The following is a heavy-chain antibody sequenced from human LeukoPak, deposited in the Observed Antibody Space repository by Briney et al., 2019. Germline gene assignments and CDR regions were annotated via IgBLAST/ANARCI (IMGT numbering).Heavy chain of an antibody. CDR3: ARDPGGTWGFDY. Sequence: ASVKVSCKASGYTFTSHGLSWARQAPGQGLEWMGWISIYSGNTNYAQKCQDRISMTTDTSTNTAYMELRSLKSDDTAVYYCARDPGGTWGFDYWGQGALVTVSS. D-gene: IGHD7-27*01. CDR1: GYTFTSHG. J-gene: IGHJ4*02. V-gene: IGHV1-18*01. CDR2: ISIYSGNT.